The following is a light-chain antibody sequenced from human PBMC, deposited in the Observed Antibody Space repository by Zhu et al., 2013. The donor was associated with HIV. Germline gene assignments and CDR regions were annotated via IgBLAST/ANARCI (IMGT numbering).Light chain of an antibody. CDR1: QSISSY. Sequence: DIQMTQSPSSLSTSVGDRVTITCRASQSISSYLNWYQQKPGKTPNLLIYAASSLQSGVPSRFSGSGSGTDFTLTISSLQPEDFATYYCQQSDTLFSFGQGTKLEVK. V-gene: IGKV1-39*01. CDR3: QQSDTLFS. J-gene: IGKJ2*01. CDR2: AAS.